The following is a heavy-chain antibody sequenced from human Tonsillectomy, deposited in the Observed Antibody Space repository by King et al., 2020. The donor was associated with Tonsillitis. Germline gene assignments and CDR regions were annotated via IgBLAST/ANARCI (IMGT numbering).Heavy chain of an antibody. J-gene: IGHJ5*02. CDR1: GYSFTSYG. CDR2: ISAYNGNT. CDR3: ARDESIAAAGTLNNWFDP. D-gene: IGHD6-13*01. V-gene: IGHV1-18*04. Sequence: QLVQSGAEVKKPGASVKVSCKASGYSFTSYGISWVRQAPGQGLEWMGWISAYNGNTKYAQKFQGRVSMTTDTSTSTAYMELRSLRSDDTAVYYCARDESIAAAGTLNNWFDPWGQGTLVTVSS.